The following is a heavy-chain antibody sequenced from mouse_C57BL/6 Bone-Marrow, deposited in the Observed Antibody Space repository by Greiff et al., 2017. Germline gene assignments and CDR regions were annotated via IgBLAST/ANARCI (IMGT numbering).Heavy chain of an antibody. CDR2: ISSGGSYT. Sequence: EVKLQESGGDLVKPGGSLKLSCAASGFTFSSYGMSWVRQTSDKRLEWVATISSGGSYTYYPDSVKGRFTISRDNAKNTLYLQMSSLKSEDTAMYYCARQVWAWFAYWGQGTLVTVSA. CDR3: ARQVWAWFAY. CDR1: GFTFSSYG. V-gene: IGHV5-6*01. D-gene: IGHD4-1*01. J-gene: IGHJ3*01.